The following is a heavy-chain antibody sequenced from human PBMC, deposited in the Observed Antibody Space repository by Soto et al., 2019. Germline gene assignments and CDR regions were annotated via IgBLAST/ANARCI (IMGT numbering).Heavy chain of an antibody. V-gene: IGHV3-53*01. CDR1: GFTVSSNY. J-gene: IGHJ3*02. CDR3: ASSITMIVGAPGAFDI. CDR2: IYSGGST. D-gene: IGHD3-22*01. Sequence: GGSLRLSCAASGFTVSSNYMSWVRQAPGKGLEWVSVIYSGGSTYYADSVKGRFTISRDNSKNTLYLQMNSLRAEDTAVYYCASSITMIVGAPGAFDIWGQGTMVTVSS.